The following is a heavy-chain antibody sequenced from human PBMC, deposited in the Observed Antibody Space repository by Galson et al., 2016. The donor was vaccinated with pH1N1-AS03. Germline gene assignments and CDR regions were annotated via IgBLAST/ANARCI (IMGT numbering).Heavy chain of an antibody. D-gene: IGHD2/OR15-2a*01. V-gene: IGHV2-5*02. Sequence: PALVTPTQTLTLTCSVSGVSVTSSGVGVGWFRQPPGQALEWLALVYWDETRRYSPSLKHRLTITKDSSKNPVVLTVNSVDPMDIATYFCALPNSGGNAFEIWGPGTMVIVSS. CDR1: GVSVTSSGVG. J-gene: IGHJ3*02. CDR2: VYWDETR. CDR3: ALPNSGGNAFEI.